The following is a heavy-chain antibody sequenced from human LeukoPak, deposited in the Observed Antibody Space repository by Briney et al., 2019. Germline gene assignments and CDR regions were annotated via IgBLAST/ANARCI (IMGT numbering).Heavy chain of an antibody. CDR3: AKVGGIAVGYYFDY. CDR1: GFTFDDYA. Sequence: GGSLRLSCAASGFTFDDYAMHWVRQAPGKGLEWVSGISWNCGSIGYADSVKGRFTISRDNAKNSLYLQMNSLRAEDTALYYCAKVGGIAVGYYFDYWGQGTLVTVSS. D-gene: IGHD6-19*01. V-gene: IGHV3-9*01. J-gene: IGHJ4*02. CDR2: ISWNCGSI.